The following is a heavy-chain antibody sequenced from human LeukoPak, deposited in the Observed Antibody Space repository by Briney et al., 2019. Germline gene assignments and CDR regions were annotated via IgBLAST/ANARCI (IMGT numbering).Heavy chain of an antibody. D-gene: IGHD3-3*01. Sequence: SETLSLTCTVSGGPLSSNTYYWGWIRQPPGKGLEWIGSISHSGSAYYNPSLKSRVSISVDTSMTQMSLKLSSVTAADTAVYYCARLVTISPYGMDVWGQGTTVTVSS. CDR1: GGPLSSNTYY. CDR3: ARLVTISPYGMDV. J-gene: IGHJ6*02. V-gene: IGHV4-39*07. CDR2: ISHSGSA.